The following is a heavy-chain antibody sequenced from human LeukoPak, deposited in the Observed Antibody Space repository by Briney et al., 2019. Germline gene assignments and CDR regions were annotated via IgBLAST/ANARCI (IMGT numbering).Heavy chain of an antibody. V-gene: IGHV5-51*01. Sequence: GESLKISCKGSGYIFTNYWIGWVRQMPGKGLGWMGIIYPSDSDTRYSPSFQGRVTFSADKSISTAYLQWSSLKASDTAMYYCARLEGGMAGHFDYWGQGTLVTVSS. CDR1: GYIFTNYW. D-gene: IGHD5-24*01. J-gene: IGHJ4*02. CDR2: IYPSDSDT. CDR3: ARLEGGMAGHFDY.